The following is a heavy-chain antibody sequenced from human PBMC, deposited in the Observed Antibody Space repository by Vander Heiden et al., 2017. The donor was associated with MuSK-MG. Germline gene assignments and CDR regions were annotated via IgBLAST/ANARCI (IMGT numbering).Heavy chain of an antibody. J-gene: IGHJ4*02. D-gene: IGHD3-9*01. CDR1: GFTFSSYA. CDR2: ISGSGGST. Sequence: EVQLLESGGGLVQPGGSLRLSCAASGFTFSSYAMSWVRQAPGKGLEWVSAISGSGGSTYYADSVKGRFTISRDNSKNTLYLQMNSLRAEDTAVYYCAKDLEGRYFDWLLSPDYWGQGTLVTVSS. CDR3: AKDLEGRYFDWLLSPDY. V-gene: IGHV3-23*01.